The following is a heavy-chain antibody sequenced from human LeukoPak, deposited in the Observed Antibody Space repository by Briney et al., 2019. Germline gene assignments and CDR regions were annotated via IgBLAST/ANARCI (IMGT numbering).Heavy chain of an antibody. CDR1: GYSFTTYW. D-gene: IGHD4-17*01. J-gene: IGHJ4*02. CDR3: ARHGGAFDY. V-gene: IGHV5-10-1*04. Sequence: GESLKISCKGSGYSFTTYWISWVRQMPGKGLEWMGRIDPSDSYTNYSPSFQGQVTFSADKSISTAYLQWSSLKASDSAMYYCARHGGAFDYWGQGTLVTVSS. CDR2: IDPSDSYT.